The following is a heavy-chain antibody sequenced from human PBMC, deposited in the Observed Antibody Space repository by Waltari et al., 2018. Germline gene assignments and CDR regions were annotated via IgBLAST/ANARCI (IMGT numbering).Heavy chain of an antibody. J-gene: IGHJ5*02. Sequence: QVQLVQSGAEVKKPGASVKVSCKASGYTFTSYDINWVRQATGQGHGWMGWMNPNKGNTGYAHKIQGRGTISSNTAISRAYMELSSLRSEDTAVYYCARGRGRRYCSGGSCYNWFDPWGQGTLVTVSS. V-gene: IGHV1-8*01. CDR1: GYTFTSYD. CDR2: MNPNKGNT. D-gene: IGHD2-15*01. CDR3: ARGRGRRYCSGGSCYNWFDP.